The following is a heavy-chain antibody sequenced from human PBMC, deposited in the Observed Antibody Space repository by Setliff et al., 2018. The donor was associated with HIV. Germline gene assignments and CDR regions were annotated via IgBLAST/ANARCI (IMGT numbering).Heavy chain of an antibody. V-gene: IGHV4-34*01. J-gene: IGHJ5*01. CDR3: ARRGNSRAAWFDS. Sequence: PSETLSLTCAVYGGSFSGYYWSWIRQPPGKGLEWIGEINHSGSTNYNPSLKSRVTILGDTSKNQFSLKLSSVTAADTAVYYCARRGNSRAAWFDSWGQGTLVTVSS. D-gene: IGHD5-12*01. CDR1: GGSFSGYY. CDR2: INHSGST.